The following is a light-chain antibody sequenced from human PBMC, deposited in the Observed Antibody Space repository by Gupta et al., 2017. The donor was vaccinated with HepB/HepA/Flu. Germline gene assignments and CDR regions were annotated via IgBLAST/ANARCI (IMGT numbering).Light chain of an antibody. J-gene: IGKJ4*01. Sequence: EVVLTQSPATLSLSPEQRATLPCSPSKTITTYLAWYQQKPGQAPRLLIYDASSRAAGIPARFSGSGSGTDFTLTISRVEPEDFGVYYCKQGIKWSLTFGGGTKVEIK. CDR2: DAS. V-gene: IGKV3-11*01. CDR1: KTITTY. CDR3: KQGIKWSLT.